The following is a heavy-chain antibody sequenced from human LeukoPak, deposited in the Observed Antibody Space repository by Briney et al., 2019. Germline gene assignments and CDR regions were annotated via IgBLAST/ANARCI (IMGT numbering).Heavy chain of an antibody. V-gene: IGHV3-30*18. D-gene: IGHD3-16*02. CDR3: AKSPLRLGELSSLYYFDY. Sequence: GGSLRLSCAASGFTFNSYAMSWVRQAPGKGLEWVAVISYDGSNKYYADSVKGRFTISRDNSKNTLYLQMNSLRAEDTAVYYCAKSPLRLGELSSLYYFDYWGQGTLVTVSS. CDR2: ISYDGSNK. CDR1: GFTFNSYA. J-gene: IGHJ4*02.